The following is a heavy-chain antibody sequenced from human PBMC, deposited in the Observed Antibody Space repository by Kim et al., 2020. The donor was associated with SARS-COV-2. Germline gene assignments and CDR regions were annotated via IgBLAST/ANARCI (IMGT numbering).Heavy chain of an antibody. V-gene: IGHV3-21*01. D-gene: IGHD6-13*01. Sequence: GGSLRLSCAASGFTFSSYSMNWVRQAPGKGLEWVSSISSSSSYIYYADSVKGRFTISRDNAKNSLYLQMNSLRAEDTAVYYCARERRVAAAEPFWFDPWGQGTLVTVSS. CDR1: GFTFSSYS. CDR2: ISSSSSYI. J-gene: IGHJ5*02. CDR3: ARERRVAAAEPFWFDP.